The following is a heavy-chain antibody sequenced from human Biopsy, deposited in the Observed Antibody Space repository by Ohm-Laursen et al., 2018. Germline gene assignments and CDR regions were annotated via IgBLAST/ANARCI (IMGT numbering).Heavy chain of an antibody. CDR1: GGSINSGGHF. V-gene: IGHV4-31*01. D-gene: IGHD3-16*01. CDR3: RRVRPFGGVMGGYYSDS. CDR2: IYDNGDT. Sequence: TLSLTCSVSGGSINSGGHFWGWVRQSPGKGLEWIGYIYDNGDTYYNPSLMSLVSISADTSKNQVSLRRNSVTAADTAVYYFRRVRPFGGVMGGYYSDSWGRETWSPSPQ. J-gene: IGHJ4*02.